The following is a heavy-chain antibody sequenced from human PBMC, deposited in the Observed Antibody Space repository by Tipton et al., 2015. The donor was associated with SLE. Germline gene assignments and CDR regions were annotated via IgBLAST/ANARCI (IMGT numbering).Heavy chain of an antibody. CDR1: GGSISSYY. D-gene: IGHD6-13*01. CDR2: IYTSGST. V-gene: IGHV4-4*08. Sequence: LRLSCTVSGGSISSYYWSWIRQPPGKGLEWIGYIYTSGSTNYNPSLKSRVTISVDTSKNQFSLKLSSVTAADTAVYYCARGIAAAGYYFDYWGQGTLVTVSS. J-gene: IGHJ4*02. CDR3: ARGIAAAGYYFDY.